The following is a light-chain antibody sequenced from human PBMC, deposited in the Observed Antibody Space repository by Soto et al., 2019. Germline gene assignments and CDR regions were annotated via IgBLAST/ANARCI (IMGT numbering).Light chain of an antibody. CDR1: SSDVGGYQY. V-gene: IGLV2-8*01. CDR2: AVN. Sequence: SVLTQPPSASVSPGQSVTISCTGTSSDVGGYQYVSWYQQYPGKAPKLMIYAVNKRPSGVPDRFSGSRSGNTASLTVSGLQAEDEADYYCSSYAGSNNYVFGTGTKVTVL. J-gene: IGLJ1*01. CDR3: SSYAGSNNYV.